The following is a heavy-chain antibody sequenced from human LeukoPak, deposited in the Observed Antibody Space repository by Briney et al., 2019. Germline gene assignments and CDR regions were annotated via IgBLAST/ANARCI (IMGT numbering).Heavy chain of an antibody. J-gene: IGHJ4*02. V-gene: IGHV3-7*02. CDR2: IKNDGSVK. CDR1: GFTFSSYW. Sequence: GGSLRLSCAVSGFTFSSYWMSWVRQAPGKGLEWVANIKNDGSVKYYVDSVKGRFTISRDNAKNSLYLQMNSLRAEDTAVYYCARARDIVVVPAAMEFDYWGQGTLVTVSS. CDR3: ARARDIVVVPAAMEFDY. D-gene: IGHD2-2*01.